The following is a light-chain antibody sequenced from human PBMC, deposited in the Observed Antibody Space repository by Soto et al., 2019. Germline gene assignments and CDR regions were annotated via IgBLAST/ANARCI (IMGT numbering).Light chain of an antibody. V-gene: IGKV3-11*01. J-gene: IGKJ5*01. CDR3: QQRSNWHPIT. CDR2: DAS. Sequence: EIVLTQSPATLSLPPGERATLSCRASQSVSRYLAWYQQKPGQAPRLLIYDASNRATGIPARFSGSGSGTDFTLTISSLEHEDFAVYYCQQRSNWHPITFGQGTRLEIK. CDR1: QSVSRY.